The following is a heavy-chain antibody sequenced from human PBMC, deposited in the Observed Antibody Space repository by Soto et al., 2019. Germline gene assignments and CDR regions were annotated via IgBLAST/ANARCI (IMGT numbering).Heavy chain of an antibody. CDR2: IWYDGSNK. J-gene: IGHJ4*02. CDR3: ARDLEGYSDY. CDR1: GFTFSSYG. V-gene: IGHV3-33*01. Sequence: QVQLVESGGGVVQPGRSLRLSCAASGFTFSSYGMHWVRQAPGKGLEWVAVIWYDGSNKYYADSVKGRFTISRDNSKNTLYLQMNSLRAEDTAVYYWARDLEGYSDYWGQGTLVTVSS.